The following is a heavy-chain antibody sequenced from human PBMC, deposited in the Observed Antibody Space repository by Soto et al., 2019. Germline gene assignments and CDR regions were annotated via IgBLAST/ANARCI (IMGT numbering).Heavy chain of an antibody. D-gene: IGHD3-10*01. CDR3: ARDYYGSAGDAFDT. Sequence: SETLSLTCAVSGGSISSGGYSWSWIRQPPGKGLEWIGYIYHSGSTYYNPSLKSRVTISVDRSKNQFSLKLSSVTAADTAVYYCARDYYGSAGDAFDTWGQGTMVTVSS. V-gene: IGHV4-30-2*01. CDR1: GGSISSGGYS. J-gene: IGHJ3*02. CDR2: IYHSGST.